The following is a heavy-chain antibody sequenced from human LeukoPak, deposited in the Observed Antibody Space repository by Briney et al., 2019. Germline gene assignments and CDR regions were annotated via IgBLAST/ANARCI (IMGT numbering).Heavy chain of an antibody. V-gene: IGHV4-38-2*02. Sequence: PSETLSLTCTVSGYSISSGYYWGWIRQPPGKGLEWIGSIYHSGSTYYNPSLKSRVTISVDTSKNQFSLKLSSVTAADTAVYYCARVLSSGWYRGDAFDIWGQGTMVTVSS. CDR1: GYSISSGYY. CDR2: IYHSGST. CDR3: ARVLSSGWYRGDAFDI. D-gene: IGHD6-19*01. J-gene: IGHJ3*02.